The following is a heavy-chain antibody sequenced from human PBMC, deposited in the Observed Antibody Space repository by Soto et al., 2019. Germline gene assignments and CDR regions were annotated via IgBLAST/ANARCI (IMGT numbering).Heavy chain of an antibody. J-gene: IGHJ4*02. D-gene: IGHD3-10*01. V-gene: IGHV4-30-2*01. Sequence: PSETLSLTCVVSGGSISRGDFSWTWIRQPPGKGLEWVGYTYRSGSTYYNPSLKSPVSISLDKSKNQFSLNLTSVTAADTAVYYCARGKTNYFFDLWGQGHLVTVSS. CDR2: TYRSGST. CDR3: ARGKTNYFFDL. CDR1: GGSISRGDFS.